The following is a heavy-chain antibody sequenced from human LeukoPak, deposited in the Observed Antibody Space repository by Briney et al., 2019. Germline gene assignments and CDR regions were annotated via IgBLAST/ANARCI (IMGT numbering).Heavy chain of an antibody. CDR3: ARGFRGDNFDY. CDR2: IYTSGST. V-gene: IGHV4-4*07. J-gene: IGHJ4*02. D-gene: IGHD7-27*01. CDR1: GYSISSGYY. Sequence: SETLSLTCTVSGYSISSGYYWSWIRQPAGKGLEWIGRIYTSGSTNYNPSLKSRVTMSVDTSKNQFSLKLSSVTAADTAVYFCARGFRGDNFDYWGQGTLVTVSS.